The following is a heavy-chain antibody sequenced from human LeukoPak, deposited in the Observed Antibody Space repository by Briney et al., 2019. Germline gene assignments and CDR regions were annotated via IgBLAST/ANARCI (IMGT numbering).Heavy chain of an antibody. Sequence: GGSLRLSCAASGFTFSSYSMNWIRQAPGKGLEWVSYISSSSSSTIYYADSVKGRFTISRDNAKNSLYLQMNSLRSEDTAVYYCARDYSNYEYYYYMDVWGKGTTVTVSS. V-gene: IGHV3-48*01. CDR3: ARDYSNYEYYYYMDV. CDR2: ISSSSSSTI. CDR1: GFTFSSYS. D-gene: IGHD4-11*01. J-gene: IGHJ6*03.